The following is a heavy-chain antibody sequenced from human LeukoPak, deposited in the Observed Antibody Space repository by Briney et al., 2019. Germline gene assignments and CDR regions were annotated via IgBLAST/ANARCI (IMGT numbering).Heavy chain of an antibody. Sequence: PSQTLSLTCAVSGGSISSGGYYWSWIRQPPGKGLEWIGYIYYSGSTNYNPSLKSRVTISVDTAKNQFSLKLSSVTAADTAVYYCARLVISSSWYFDYWGQGTLVTVSS. CDR3: ARLVISSSWYFDY. CDR1: GGSISSGGYY. J-gene: IGHJ4*02. V-gene: IGHV4-61*08. D-gene: IGHD6-13*01. CDR2: IYYSGST.